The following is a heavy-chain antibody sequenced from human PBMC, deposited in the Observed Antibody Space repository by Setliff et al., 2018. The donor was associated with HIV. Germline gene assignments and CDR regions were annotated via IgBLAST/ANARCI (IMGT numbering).Heavy chain of an antibody. J-gene: IGHJ3*02. V-gene: IGHV4-59*12. D-gene: IGHD3-3*01. Sequence: SETLSLTCTVSGVSISNYYWSWIRQPPGKGLEWIGYMYYSGNTNYNPSLKSRVTISVDTSKSQFSLSLRSVTAADTAVYYCARVREGFLAYDAFEIWGQGTMVTVSS. CDR1: GVSISNYY. CDR3: ARVREGFLAYDAFEI. CDR2: MYYSGNT.